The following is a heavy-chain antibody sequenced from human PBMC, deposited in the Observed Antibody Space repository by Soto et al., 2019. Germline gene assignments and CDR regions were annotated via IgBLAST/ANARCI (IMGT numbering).Heavy chain of an antibody. D-gene: IGHD6-13*01. J-gene: IGHJ6*02. CDR1: GGSISSGGYY. V-gene: IGHV4-31*03. CDR2: IYYSGST. Sequence: SETLSLTCTVSGGSISSGGYYWSWIRQHPGKGLEWIGYIYYSGSTYYNPSLKSRVTISVDTSKNQFSLKLSSVTAADTAVYYCARDQERRSSSLGARSFSAMDFWDPGTTVTLSS. CDR3: ARDQERRSSSLGARSFSAMDF.